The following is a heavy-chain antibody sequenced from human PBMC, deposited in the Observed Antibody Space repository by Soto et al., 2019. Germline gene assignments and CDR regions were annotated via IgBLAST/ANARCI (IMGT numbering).Heavy chain of an antibody. Sequence: EVQLVESGGGLIQPGGSLRLSCAVSGFTVSNNYMSWVRQAPGKGLEGVSVIYSGGYTAYGDSVKGRFTISRDNSKNPPYTQKNSRGAKHPGGFSCGPSRGRGGYWGQGTLVTVSS. V-gene: IGHV3-53*01. CDR3: GPSRGRGGY. CDR2: IYSGGYT. CDR1: GFTVSNNY. J-gene: IGHJ4*02. D-gene: IGHD3-16*01.